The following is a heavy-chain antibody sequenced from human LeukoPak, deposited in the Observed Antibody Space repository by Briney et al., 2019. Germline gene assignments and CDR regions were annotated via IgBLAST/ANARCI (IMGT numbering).Heavy chain of an antibody. V-gene: IGHV3-64*02. D-gene: IGHD6-13*01. CDR2: ISGSGGST. CDR3: AREGTQAAALDY. CDR1: GFTFSSYA. J-gene: IGHJ4*02. Sequence: GGSLRLSCAASGFTFSSYAMSWVRQAPGKGLEWVSAISGSGGSTYYADSVKGRFTISRDNSKNTLYLQMGSLRAEDMAVYYCAREGTQAAALDYWGQGTLVTVSS.